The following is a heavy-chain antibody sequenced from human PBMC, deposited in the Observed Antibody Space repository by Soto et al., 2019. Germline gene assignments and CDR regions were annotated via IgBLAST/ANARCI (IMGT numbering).Heavy chain of an antibody. Sequence: QVQLVESGGGVVQPGRSLRLSCAASGFTFSSYAMHWVRQAPGKGLEWVAVISYDGSNKYYADSVKGRFTISRDNSKNTLYLQMNSLRAEDTAVYYGAREGGGWGWELYQYYFDYWGQGTLVTVSS. CDR1: GFTFSSYA. D-gene: IGHD1-26*01. CDR2: ISYDGSNK. V-gene: IGHV3-30-3*01. CDR3: AREGGGWGWELYQYYFDY. J-gene: IGHJ4*02.